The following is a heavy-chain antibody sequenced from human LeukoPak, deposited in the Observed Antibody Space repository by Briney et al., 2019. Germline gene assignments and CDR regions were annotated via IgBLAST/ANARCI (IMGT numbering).Heavy chain of an antibody. CDR2: INHSGST. CDR1: GGSFSGYY. Sequence: SETLSLTCAVYGGSFSGYYWSWIRQPPGKGLEWIGEINHSGSTNYNPSLKSRVTISVETSKNQFSLKLSSVTAADTAVYYCARLLRYYYGSEYYYYMDVWGKGTTVTVSS. CDR3: ARLLRYYYGSEYYYYMDV. V-gene: IGHV4-34*01. J-gene: IGHJ6*03. D-gene: IGHD3-10*01.